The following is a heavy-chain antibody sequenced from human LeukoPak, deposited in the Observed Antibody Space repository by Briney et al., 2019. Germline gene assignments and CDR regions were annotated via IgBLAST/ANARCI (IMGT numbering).Heavy chain of an antibody. CDR2: ISYDGSNK. CDR1: GFTFSSYG. Sequence: GRSLRLSCAASGFTFSSYGMHWVRQAPGKGLEWVAVISYDGSNKYYADSVKGRFTISRDNSKNTLYLQMNSLRAEDTAVYYCARAGVSEILLWFGEPRAGLEPWGQGTLVTVSS. V-gene: IGHV3-30*03. D-gene: IGHD3-10*01. CDR3: ARAGVSEILLWFGEPRAGLEP. J-gene: IGHJ5*02.